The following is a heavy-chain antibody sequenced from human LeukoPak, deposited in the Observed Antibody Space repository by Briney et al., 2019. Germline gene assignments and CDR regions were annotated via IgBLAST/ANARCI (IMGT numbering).Heavy chain of an antibody. D-gene: IGHD1-14*01. J-gene: IGHJ3*02. Sequence: PSETLSLTCTVSGGSISSYYWSWIRQPPGNGLEWIGYIYYSGSTNYNPSLKSRVTISVDTSKNQFSLKLSSVTAADTAVYYCARLSHRHHVYAFDIWGQGTMVTVSS. V-gene: IGHV4-59*08. CDR2: IYYSGST. CDR3: ARLSHRHHVYAFDI. CDR1: GGSISSYY.